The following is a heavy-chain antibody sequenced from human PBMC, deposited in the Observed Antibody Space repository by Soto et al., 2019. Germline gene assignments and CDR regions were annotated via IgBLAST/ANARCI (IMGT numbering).Heavy chain of an antibody. D-gene: IGHD2-2*01. J-gene: IGHJ4*02. Sequence: PGGSLRLSCAASGFTFTTYGIHWVRQAPGKGLGFVSAITSNGGSTYYADSVKGRFTISRDNSKNTVYLQMGSLSVEDMGVYYCARARRDCSSSSCYLYYFDYWGQGTLVTVSS. V-gene: IGHV3-64*02. CDR1: GFTFTTYG. CDR2: ITSNGGST. CDR3: ARARRDCSSSSCYLYYFDY.